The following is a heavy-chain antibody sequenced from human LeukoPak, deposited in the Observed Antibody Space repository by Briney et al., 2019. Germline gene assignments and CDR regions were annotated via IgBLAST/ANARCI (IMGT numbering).Heavy chain of an antibody. Sequence: GGSLRLSCAASGFTFSSYWMSWVRQAPGKGLEWVANIKQDGSEKYYVDSVKGRFTISRDNAKNSLYLQMNSLRAEDTAVYYCASKGRYFDWLTPPHYWGQGTLVTVSS. CDR2: IKQDGSEK. V-gene: IGHV3-7*01. CDR3: ASKGRYFDWLTPPHY. D-gene: IGHD3-9*01. CDR1: GFTFSSYW. J-gene: IGHJ4*02.